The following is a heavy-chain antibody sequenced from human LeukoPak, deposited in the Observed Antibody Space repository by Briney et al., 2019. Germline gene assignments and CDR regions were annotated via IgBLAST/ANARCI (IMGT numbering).Heavy chain of an antibody. CDR1: GGSISSSSYY. CDR2: IYYSGST. CDR3: ARDLAGVVNYYYYMDV. J-gene: IGHJ6*03. D-gene: IGHD2-15*01. V-gene: IGHV4-39*07. Sequence: TSSETLSLTCTVSGGSISSSSYYWGWIRQPPGKGREWIGSIYYSGSTYYNPSLKSRVTISVDTSKNQFSLKLSSVTAADTAVYYCARDLAGVVNYYYYMDVWGKGTTVTVSS.